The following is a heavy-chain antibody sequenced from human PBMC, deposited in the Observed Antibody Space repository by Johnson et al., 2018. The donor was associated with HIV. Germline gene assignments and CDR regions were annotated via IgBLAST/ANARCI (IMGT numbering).Heavy chain of an antibody. D-gene: IGHD2-15*01. Sequence: VQLVESGGGVVQPGGSLRLSCAASGFTFSSYGTHWVRQASGKGLEWVGLIRCKGNTYATVYSASLKGRFTISRDDSKNTAYLQMNDLRPDDTAVYHCTKVVGFFSGGGCYTPGDVWGQGTVVTVSS. CDR2: IRCKGNTYAT. V-gene: IGHV3-73*01. CDR3: TKVVGFFSGGGCYTPGDV. J-gene: IGHJ3*01. CDR1: GFTFSSYG.